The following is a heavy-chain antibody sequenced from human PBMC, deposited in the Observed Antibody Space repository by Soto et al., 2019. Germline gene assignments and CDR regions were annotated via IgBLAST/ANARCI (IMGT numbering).Heavy chain of an antibody. J-gene: IGHJ5*02. D-gene: IGHD3-3*01. CDR2: IYPSDSVT. CDR1: GYSFSTSW. Sequence: PGESLKISCKGSGYSFSTSWIGSVRQMSGKGLEWMATIYPSDSVTRYSPSFQGQVIISADKSTSTAYLHWRSLKASDTAMYYCATRAEDYDFWRGYYGAWDKGPQGTVAS. CDR3: ATRAEDYDFWRGYYGA. V-gene: IGHV5-51*01.